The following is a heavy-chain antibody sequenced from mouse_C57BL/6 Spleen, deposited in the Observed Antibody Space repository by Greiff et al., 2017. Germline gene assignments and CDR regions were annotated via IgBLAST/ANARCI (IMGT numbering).Heavy chain of an antibody. D-gene: IGHD1-1*01. J-gene: IGHJ1*03. CDR2: ISSGGSYT. V-gene: IGHV5-6*01. CDR1: GFTFSSYG. CDR3: ARLSDYYGSSYWYFDV. Sequence: DVHLVESGGDLVKPGGSLKLSCAASGFTFSSYGMSWVRQTPDKRLAWVATISSGGSYTYYPDSVKGRFTISRDNAKNTLYLQMSSLKSEDTAMYYCARLSDYYGSSYWYFDVWGTGTTVTVSS.